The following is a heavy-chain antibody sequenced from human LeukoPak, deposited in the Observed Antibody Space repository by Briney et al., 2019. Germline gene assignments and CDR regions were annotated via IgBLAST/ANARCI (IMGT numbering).Heavy chain of an antibody. CDR2: IYYSGST. J-gene: IGHJ4*02. CDR3: ARVQQQLLPFDY. V-gene: IGHV4-59*01. Sequence: SETLSLTRSVSGGSISSNYWSWIRQPPGKGLEWIGNIYYSGSTNYNPSLKSRVTISVDTSKNQFSLKLSSVTAADTAVYYCARVQQQLLPFDYWGQGILVTVSS. CDR1: GGSISSNY. D-gene: IGHD6-13*01.